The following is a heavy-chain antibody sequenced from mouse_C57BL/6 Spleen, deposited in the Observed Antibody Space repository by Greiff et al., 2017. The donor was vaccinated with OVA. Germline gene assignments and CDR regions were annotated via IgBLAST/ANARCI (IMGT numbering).Heavy chain of an antibody. Sequence: EVKLMESGGGLVKPGGSLKLSCAASGFTFSDYGMHWVRQAPEKGLEWVAYISSGSSTIYYADTVKGRFTISRDNAKNTLFLQMTSLRSEDTAMYYCARPWIYYDYDDGDYYAMDYWGQGTSGTVSS. CDR3: ARPWIYYDYDDGDYYAMDY. CDR1: GFTFSDYG. CDR2: ISSGSSTI. D-gene: IGHD2-4*01. V-gene: IGHV5-17*01. J-gene: IGHJ4*01.